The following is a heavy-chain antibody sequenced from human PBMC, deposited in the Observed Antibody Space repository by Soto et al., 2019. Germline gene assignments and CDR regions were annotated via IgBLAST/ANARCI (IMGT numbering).Heavy chain of an antibody. D-gene: IGHD3-22*01. CDR1: GGSISSGDYY. CDR3: AGVGINMIAKPRYGMDV. J-gene: IGHJ6*02. V-gene: IGHV4-30-4*01. Sequence: SETLSLTCTVSGGSISSGDYYWSWIRQPPGKGLEWIGYIYYSGSTYYNPSLKSRVTISVDTSKNQFSLKLSSVTAADTAVYYCAGVGINMIAKPRYGMDVWGQGTTVTVSS. CDR2: IYYSGST.